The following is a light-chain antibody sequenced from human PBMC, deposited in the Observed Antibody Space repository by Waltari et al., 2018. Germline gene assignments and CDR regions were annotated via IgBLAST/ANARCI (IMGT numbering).Light chain of an antibody. CDR2: GAS. Sequence: EIVLTQSPGTLSLSPGERATLSCRASQSVSNNYLNWYQQKPGQAPRLLIHGASSRATGIGDRFSGSGSGTDFTLTISRLEPEDFAVYYCQQYDGIVLTFGGGTRVEI. V-gene: IGKV3-20*01. J-gene: IGKJ4*01. CDR3: QQYDGIVLT. CDR1: QSVSNNY.